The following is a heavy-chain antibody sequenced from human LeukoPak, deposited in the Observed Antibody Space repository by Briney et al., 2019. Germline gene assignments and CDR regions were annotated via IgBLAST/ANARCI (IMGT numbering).Heavy chain of an antibody. CDR3: ARDYCSSTSCLFDY. J-gene: IGHJ4*02. D-gene: IGHD2-2*01. CDR1: GYTFTGYH. Sequence: ASVKVSCKASGYTFTGYHMHWVRQVPGQGLEWMGRINPNSGDANNAQKFQGRVTMTRDTSISTAYTDLSRLTSDDTAVYYCARDYCSSTSCLFDYWGQGTLVTVSS. CDR2: INPNSGDA. V-gene: IGHV1-2*06.